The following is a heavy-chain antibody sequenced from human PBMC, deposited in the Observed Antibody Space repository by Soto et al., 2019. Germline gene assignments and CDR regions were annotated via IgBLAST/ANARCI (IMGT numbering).Heavy chain of an antibody. CDR2: INPSGGGP. V-gene: IGHV1-46*01. D-gene: IGHD6-19*01. Sequence: SVKVSCKASRFGIASYYIYCVRQALGQGLEWMGVINPSGGGPTYAQRFQGRVTMTSDTSTSTVYMEVRSLRFEDTAVYYCGRAGYRSGWYWLDSRGQGTLVTVSS. J-gene: IGHJ5*01. CDR1: RFGIASYY. CDR3: GRAGYRSGWYWLDS.